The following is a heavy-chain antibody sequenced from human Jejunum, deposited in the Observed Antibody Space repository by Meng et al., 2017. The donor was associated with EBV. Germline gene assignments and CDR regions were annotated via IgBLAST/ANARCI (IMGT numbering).Heavy chain of an antibody. CDR3: ASDISTATFGY. D-gene: IGHD2-21*02. CDR2: INTRTGNP. J-gene: IGHJ4*02. CDR1: GYTFSRYA. V-gene: IGHV7-4-1*02. Sequence: QVQVVQSGCGLKKPGAYVMVSCKASGYTFSRYAMNWGRQAPGQGLEWMGWINTRTGNPAYAQGFTGRFVFSLDTSVSTAYLQISSLKAEDTAVYYCASDISTATFGYWGQGTLVTVSS.